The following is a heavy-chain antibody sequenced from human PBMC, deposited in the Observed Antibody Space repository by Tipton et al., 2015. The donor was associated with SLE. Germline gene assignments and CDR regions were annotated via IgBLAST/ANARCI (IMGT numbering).Heavy chain of an antibody. CDR1: GGSFSGYY. Sequence: TLSLTCAVYGGSFSGYYWSWIRQSPGKGLEWIGEINHSGSTNYNPSLKSRLTISVDTSKNQFSLKLSSVTAADTAVYYCARDRITIFVVWGQGTLVTVSS. CDR2: INHSGST. V-gene: IGHV4-34*01. D-gene: IGHD3-3*01. CDR3: ARDRITIFVV. J-gene: IGHJ4*02.